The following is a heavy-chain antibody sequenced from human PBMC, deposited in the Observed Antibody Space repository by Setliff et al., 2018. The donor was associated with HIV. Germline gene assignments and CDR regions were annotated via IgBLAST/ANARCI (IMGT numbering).Heavy chain of an antibody. V-gene: IGHV4-38-2*01. J-gene: IGHJ4*02. D-gene: IGHD2-8*01. Sequence: SETLSLTCAVSGYSISSGYYWGWIRQPPGKGLEWIGSLYHSGSTYYNPSLKSRVTISVDTSNNQFSLKLSSVTAADTAVYYCARGQSCTNGVCYQYWGQGTLVTVSS. CDR3: ARGQSCTNGVCYQY. CDR2: LYHSGST. CDR1: GYSISSGYY.